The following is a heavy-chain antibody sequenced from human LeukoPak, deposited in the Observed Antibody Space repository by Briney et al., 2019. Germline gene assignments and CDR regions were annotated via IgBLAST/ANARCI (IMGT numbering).Heavy chain of an antibody. CDR2: ISHSGST. CDR3: ARYSSTWPYWYFDL. D-gene: IGHD2-2*01. CDR1: GDSISSGAYS. V-gene: IGHV4-30-2*01. Sequence: SQTLSLTCAVSGDSISSGAYSWSWIRQPPGKGLEWIGYISHSGSTYYNPSLKSRVTISVDRSKNQFSLKLTSVTAADTAVYYCARYSSTWPYWYFDLWGRGTLVTVSP. J-gene: IGHJ2*01.